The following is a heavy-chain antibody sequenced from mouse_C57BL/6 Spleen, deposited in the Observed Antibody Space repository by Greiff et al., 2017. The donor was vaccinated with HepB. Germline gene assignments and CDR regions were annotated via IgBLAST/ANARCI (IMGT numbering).Heavy chain of an antibody. D-gene: IGHD1-1*01. CDR3: ARERAFYGSRTGFAY. J-gene: IGHJ3*01. CDR1: GYTFTGYW. Sequence: VQLQQSGAELMKPGASVKLSCKATGYTFTGYWIEWVKQRPGHGLEWIGEILTGSGSTNYNEKFKGKATFTADTSSNTAYMQLSSLTTEDSTIYFCARERAFYGSRTGFAYWGQGTLVTVSA. V-gene: IGHV1-9*01. CDR2: ILTGSGST.